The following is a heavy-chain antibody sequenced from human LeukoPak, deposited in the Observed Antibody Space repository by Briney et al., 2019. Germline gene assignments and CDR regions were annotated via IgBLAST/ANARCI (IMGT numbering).Heavy chain of an antibody. V-gene: IGHV4-59*01. J-gene: IGHJ5*02. D-gene: IGHD2-2*01. CDR1: GGSISSYY. CDR2: IYYSGST. CDR3: ARALETSNWFDP. Sequence: SETLSLTCTVSGGSISSYYWSWIRQPPGKGLEWIGYIYYSGSTNYNPSLKSRVTISVDTSKNQFSLKLSSVTAADTAVYYCARALETSNWFDPWGQGTLVTVPS.